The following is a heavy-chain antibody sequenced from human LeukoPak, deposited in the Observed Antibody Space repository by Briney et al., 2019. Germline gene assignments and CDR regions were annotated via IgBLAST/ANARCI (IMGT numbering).Heavy chain of an antibody. CDR2: ISSSSYI. Sequence: GGSLRLSCAASGFTFSSYSMNWVRQAPGKGLEWVSSISSSSYIYYADSVKGRFTISRDNAKNSLYLQMNSLRAEDTAVYYCARVQDHDFWSGYYTGAIDYWGQGTLVTVSS. J-gene: IGHJ4*02. CDR1: GFTFSSYS. V-gene: IGHV3-21*01. D-gene: IGHD3-3*01. CDR3: ARVQDHDFWSGYYTGAIDY.